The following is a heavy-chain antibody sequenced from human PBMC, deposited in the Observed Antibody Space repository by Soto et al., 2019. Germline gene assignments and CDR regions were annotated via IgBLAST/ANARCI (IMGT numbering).Heavy chain of an antibody. CDR1: GYTLTELS. V-gene: IGHV1-24*01. CDR2: FDPEDGET. Sequence: GASVKVSCKVSGYTLTELSMHWVRQAPGKGLEWMGGFDPEDGETIYAQKFQGRVTMTEDTSTDTAYMELSSLRSEDTAVYYCATYCGGDCYPGAVKRWYYFDYWGQGTLVTV. CDR3: ATYCGGDCYPGAVKRWYYFDY. D-gene: IGHD2-21*02. J-gene: IGHJ4*02.